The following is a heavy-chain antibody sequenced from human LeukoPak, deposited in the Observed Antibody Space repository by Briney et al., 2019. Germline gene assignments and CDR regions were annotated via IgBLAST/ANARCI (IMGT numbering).Heavy chain of an antibody. Sequence: PGGSLRLSCAASGFTVRSNYMSWVRQAPGKGLEWVSVIYSGGSTYYADSVKGRFTISRDNSKNTLYLQMNSLRAEDTAVYYCAKMGIAAAGTADYWGQGTLVTVSS. D-gene: IGHD6-13*01. J-gene: IGHJ4*02. CDR2: IYSGGST. V-gene: IGHV3-53*01. CDR1: GFTVRSNY. CDR3: AKMGIAAAGTADY.